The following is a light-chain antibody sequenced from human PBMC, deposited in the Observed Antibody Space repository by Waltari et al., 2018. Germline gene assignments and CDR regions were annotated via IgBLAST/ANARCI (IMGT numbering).Light chain of an antibody. V-gene: IGLV2-14*01. CDR1: NADIGTYDS. J-gene: IGLJ3*02. CDR2: AAS. CDR3: SSFTATVTPHWV. Sequence: QSALTQPASVSGSPGQSITISCSGTNADIGTYDSVSWFQHHPGAAPQLILYAASHRPSGVSSRFSAAKSDNTASLTISGLQPEDEADYYCSSFTATVTPHWVFGGGTKLTVL.